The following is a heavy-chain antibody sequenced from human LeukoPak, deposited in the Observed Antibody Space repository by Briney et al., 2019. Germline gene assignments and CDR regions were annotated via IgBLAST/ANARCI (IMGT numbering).Heavy chain of an antibody. Sequence: ASVKVSCKASGYTFTSYDISWVRQAPGQGLEWMGWISAYTGNTNYAQKLQGSVTMTTDTATSTAYMELRSLTSDDTAVYYCARASPSYDSRLGDYWGQGTLVTVSS. D-gene: IGHD3-22*01. CDR3: ARASPSYDSRLGDY. V-gene: IGHV1-18*04. CDR1: GYTFTSYD. J-gene: IGHJ4*02. CDR2: ISAYTGNT.